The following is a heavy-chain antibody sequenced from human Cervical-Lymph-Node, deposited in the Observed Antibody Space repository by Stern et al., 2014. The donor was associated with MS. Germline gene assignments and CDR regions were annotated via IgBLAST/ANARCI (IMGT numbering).Heavy chain of an antibody. Sequence: QVQLVQSGAEVVKPGASVKISCKASGYTFTRYDIHWVRRAAGQVLEWMGWMNPDSGDTGFAQKFQGRVTMTRDTSINTAYLELHSLKSEDTAVYYCTRGPRTWGRGTLVTVSS. CDR1: GYTFTRYD. CDR3: TRGPRT. V-gene: IGHV1-8*01. J-gene: IGHJ4*02. D-gene: IGHD1-7*01. CDR2: MNPDSGDT.